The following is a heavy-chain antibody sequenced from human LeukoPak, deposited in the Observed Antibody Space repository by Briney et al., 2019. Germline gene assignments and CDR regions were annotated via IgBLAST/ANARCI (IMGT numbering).Heavy chain of an antibody. V-gene: IGHV4-34*01. CDR1: GGSFSGYY. J-gene: IGHJ5*02. CDR2: INHSGST. D-gene: IGHD4-23*01. Sequence: SETLSLTCAVYGGSFSGYYWSWIRQPPEKGLEWIGEINHSGSTNYNPYSGSTNYNPSLKSRVTISVDTSKNQLSLKLSSVAAADTAVYYCATHVRCGNGFDPWGQGTLVTVSS. CDR3: ATHVRCGNGFDP.